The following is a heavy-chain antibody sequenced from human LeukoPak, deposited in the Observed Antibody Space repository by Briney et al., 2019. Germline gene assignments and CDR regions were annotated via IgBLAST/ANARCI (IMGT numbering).Heavy chain of an antibody. CDR1: GFTFSSYE. CDR2: IGSSGGSR. J-gene: IGHJ3*02. V-gene: IGHV3-48*03. Sequence: GSLRLSCIASGFTFSSYEMDWVRRAPGKGLEWVSYIGSSGGSRYYADSVKGRFTTSRDNAKNSLYLQMNSLRAEDTAVYCCAREDGDAFDIWGQGTMVTVSS. CDR3: AREDGDAFDI. D-gene: IGHD5-24*01.